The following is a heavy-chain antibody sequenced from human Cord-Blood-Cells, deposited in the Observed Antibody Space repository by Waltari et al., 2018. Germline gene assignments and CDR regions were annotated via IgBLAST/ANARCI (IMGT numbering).Heavy chain of an antibody. CDR1: GGSFSGYY. V-gene: IGHV4-34*01. J-gene: IGHJ4*02. CDR3: AGNYDFWSGYYY. CDR2: SNHSEST. D-gene: IGHD3-3*01. Sequence: QVQLQQWGAGLLKPSETLSLTCAVYGGSFSGYYWSWIRQPPGKGLEWIWESNHSESTNYNPSLKSRVTISVHTSKNQFSLELSSVTAADTAVYYCAGNYDFWSGYYYWGQGTLFTVSS.